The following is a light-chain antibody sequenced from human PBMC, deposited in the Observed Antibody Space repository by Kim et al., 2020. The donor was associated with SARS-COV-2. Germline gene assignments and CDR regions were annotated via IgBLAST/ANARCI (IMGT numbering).Light chain of an antibody. J-gene: IGLJ3*02. Sequence: RHTATLTCTGNSNNVGDQGAGWLQQHQGHPPKLLSYRNNSRPSGISERFSASRSGNIASLTITGLQADDGADYYCSAWDTSLTAWVFGGGTQLTVL. CDR1: SNNVGDQG. CDR3: SAWDTSLTAWV. CDR2: RNN. V-gene: IGLV10-54*01.